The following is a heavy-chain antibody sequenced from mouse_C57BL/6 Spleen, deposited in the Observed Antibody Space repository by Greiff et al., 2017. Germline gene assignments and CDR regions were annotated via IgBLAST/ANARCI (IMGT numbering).Heavy chain of an antibody. D-gene: IGHD2-3*01. CDR3: ARSEDGYYLAY. CDR1: GYTFTDYN. J-gene: IGHJ3*01. V-gene: IGHV1-18*01. Sequence: VQLQQSGPELVKPGASVKIPCKASGYTFTDYNMDWVKQSHGKSLEWIGDINPNNGGTIYNQKFKGKATLTVDKSSSTAYMELRSLTSEDTAVYYCARSEDGYYLAYWGQGTLVTVSA. CDR2: INPNNGGT.